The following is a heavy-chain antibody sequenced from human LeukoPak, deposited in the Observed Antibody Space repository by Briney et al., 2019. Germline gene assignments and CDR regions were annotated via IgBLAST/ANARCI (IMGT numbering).Heavy chain of an antibody. CDR1: GYTFTSYA. Sequence: ASVKVSCKASGYTFTSYAMNWVRQAPGQGLEWMGWINTNTGNPTYAQGFTGRFVFSLDTSVSTAYLQISSLKAEGTAVYYCARGSGAAASYYYYGMDVWGQGTTVTVSS. V-gene: IGHV7-4-1*02. CDR3: ARGSGAAASYYYYGMDV. J-gene: IGHJ6*02. D-gene: IGHD6-13*01. CDR2: INTNTGNP.